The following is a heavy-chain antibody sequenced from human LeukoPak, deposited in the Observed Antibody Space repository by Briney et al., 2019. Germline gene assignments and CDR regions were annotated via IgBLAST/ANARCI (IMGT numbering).Heavy chain of an antibody. J-gene: IGHJ3*02. D-gene: IGHD7-27*01. CDR1: GFTFSSYA. Sequence: GRSLRLSCAASGFTFSSYAMHWVRQAPGKGLEWVAVISYDGSNKYYADSVKGRFTISRDNSKNTLYLLMNSLRAEDTAVYYCAREIPTGDLLAATQSYAFDIWGQGTMVTVSS. CDR3: AREIPTGDLLAATQSYAFDI. CDR2: ISYDGSNK. V-gene: IGHV3-30*14.